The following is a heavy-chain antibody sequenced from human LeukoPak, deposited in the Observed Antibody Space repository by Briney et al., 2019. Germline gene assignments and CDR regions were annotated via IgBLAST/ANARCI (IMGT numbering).Heavy chain of an antibody. CDR2: ISSSGSTI. V-gene: IGHV3-48*03. J-gene: IGHJ6*03. D-gene: IGHD6-6*01. Sequence: QPGGSLRLSCAASGFTFSSYEMNWVRQAPGKGLEWVSYISSSGSTIYYADSVKGRFTISRDNAKNSLYLQMNSLRAEDTAVYYCARESSSSYYMDVWGKGTTVTVSS. CDR1: GFTFSSYE. CDR3: ARESSSSYYMDV.